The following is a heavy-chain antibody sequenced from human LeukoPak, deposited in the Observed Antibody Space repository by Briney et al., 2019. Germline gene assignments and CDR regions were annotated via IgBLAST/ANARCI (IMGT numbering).Heavy chain of an antibody. Sequence: PGGSLRLSCAASGFTFSSYSMNWVRQAPGKGLEWGSYISTSSGTIHYADSVKGRFTVSRDNAKNSLYLQMNSLRAEDTAVYYCATHHSSAYHQRGDYWGQGTLVTVSS. CDR1: GFTFSSYS. J-gene: IGHJ4*02. D-gene: IGHD3-22*01. V-gene: IGHV3-48*01. CDR2: ISTSSGTI. CDR3: ATHHSSAYHQRGDY.